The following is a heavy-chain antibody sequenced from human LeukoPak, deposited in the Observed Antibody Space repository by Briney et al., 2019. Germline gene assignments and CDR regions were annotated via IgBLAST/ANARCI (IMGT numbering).Heavy chain of an antibody. V-gene: IGHV1-69*04. Sequence: SVKVSCKASGGTFSSYAISWVRQAPGQGLEWMGRIIPILGIANYAQKFQGRVTITADKSTSTAYMELSSLRSEDTAVYYCAREKGLEMATDYIFDYWGQGTLVTVSS. CDR1: GGTFSSYA. J-gene: IGHJ4*02. D-gene: IGHD5-24*01. CDR2: IIPILGIA. CDR3: AREKGLEMATDYIFDY.